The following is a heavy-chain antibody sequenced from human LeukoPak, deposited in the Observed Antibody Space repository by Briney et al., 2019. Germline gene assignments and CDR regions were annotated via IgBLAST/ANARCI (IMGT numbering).Heavy chain of an antibody. J-gene: IGHJ5*02. CDR1: GGSISSSSYY. CDR3: ARTVAAAGTTGTSWFDP. CDR2: IYYSGST. V-gene: IGHV4-39*01. D-gene: IGHD6-13*01. Sequence: SETLSLTCTVSGGSISSSSYYWGWIRQPPGKGLEWIGSIYYSGSTYYNPSLKSRVTISVDTSKNQFSLKLSSVTAADTAVYYCARTVAAAGTTGTSWFDPWGQGTLVTVSS.